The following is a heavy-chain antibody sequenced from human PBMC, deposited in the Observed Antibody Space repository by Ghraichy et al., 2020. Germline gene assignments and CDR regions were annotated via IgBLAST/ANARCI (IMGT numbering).Heavy chain of an antibody. CDR1: GVTVSNNY. D-gene: IGHD6-13*01. CDR2: IYSGGAT. Sequence: SCAASGVTVSNNYMNWVRQAPGKGLEWVSLIYSGGATSYADSVKGRFIISRDNSKNTLYLQMNSLRVEDTAVYYCARDPPAAGTGTFGWGQGTLVTVSS. J-gene: IGHJ4*02. CDR3: ARDPPAAGTGTFG. V-gene: IGHV3-66*01.